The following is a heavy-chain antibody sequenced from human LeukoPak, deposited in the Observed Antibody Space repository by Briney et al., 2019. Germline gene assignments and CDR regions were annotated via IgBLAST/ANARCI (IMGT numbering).Heavy chain of an antibody. CDR1: GYSISSGYY. CDR3: ARDLVAVPGGDY. CDR2: IYHSGST. Sequence: SETLSLTCTVSGYSISSGYYWGWIRQPPGKGLEWIGSIYHSGSTYYNPSLKSRVTISVGTSKNQFSLKLSSVTAADTAVYYCARDLVAVPGGDYWGQGTLVTVSS. V-gene: IGHV4-38-2*02. D-gene: IGHD6-19*01. J-gene: IGHJ4*02.